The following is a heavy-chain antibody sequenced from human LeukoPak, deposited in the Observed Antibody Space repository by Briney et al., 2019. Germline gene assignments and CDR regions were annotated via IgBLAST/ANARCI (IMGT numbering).Heavy chain of an antibody. J-gene: IGHJ4*02. CDR2: IKQDGSEK. CDR1: GFTFSSYW. D-gene: IGHD6-19*01. CDR3: AREFSGWYSGALDY. V-gene: IGHV3-7*01. Sequence: GGSLRLSCAASGFTFSSYWMSWVREAPGKGLEWVANIKQDGSEKYYVDSVKGRFTISRDNAKNSLYLQMNSLRAEDTAVYYCAREFSGWYSGALDYWGQGTLVTVSS.